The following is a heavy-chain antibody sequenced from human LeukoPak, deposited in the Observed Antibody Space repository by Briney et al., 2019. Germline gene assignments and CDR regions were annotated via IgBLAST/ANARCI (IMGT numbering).Heavy chain of an antibody. CDR1: GFTFSSYG. CDR2: IWYDGSNK. D-gene: IGHD7-27*01. J-gene: IGHJ4*02. CDR3: GRDRKEWGSVFDY. V-gene: IGHV3-33*01. Sequence: PGRSLRLSCAASGFTFSSYGMHWVRQAPGKGLEWVAVIWYDGSNKYYPDSVKGRFTISRDNSKNTLYLQMNSLRAEDTAVYYCGRDRKEWGSVFDYWGQGTLVTVSS.